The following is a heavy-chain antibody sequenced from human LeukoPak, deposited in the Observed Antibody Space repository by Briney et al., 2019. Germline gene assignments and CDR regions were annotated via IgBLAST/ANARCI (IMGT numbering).Heavy chain of an antibody. CDR3: ARTYDTWDY. CDR2: MNTNCGGT. Sequence: ASVTVSCKASGYTFTGYYMHWVRQAPGQGLEWMGWMNTNCGGTNYAQKFQGRVTMTRDTSISTAYMEPSRLRSDDTAVYYCARTYDTWDYWGQGTLVTAAS. D-gene: IGHD3-22*01. V-gene: IGHV1-2*02. J-gene: IGHJ4*02. CDR1: GYTFTGYY.